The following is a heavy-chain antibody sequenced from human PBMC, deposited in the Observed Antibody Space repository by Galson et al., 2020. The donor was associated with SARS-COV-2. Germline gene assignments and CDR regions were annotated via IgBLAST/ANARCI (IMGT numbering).Heavy chain of an antibody. CDR2: IYYTESN. V-gene: IGHV4-39*01. J-gene: IGHJ4*02. D-gene: IGHD3-9*01. Sequence: SETLSLTCTVSGGSISSSNYYWGWVRQPPREGLEWIGSIYYTESNYYNPSLTSRVTMSVDTSRNQFSLKLSSVTAADTAVYYCARQILTGYYSFYYFDFWGQGTLVTVSS. CDR1: GGSISSSNYY. CDR3: ARQILTGYYSFYYFDF.